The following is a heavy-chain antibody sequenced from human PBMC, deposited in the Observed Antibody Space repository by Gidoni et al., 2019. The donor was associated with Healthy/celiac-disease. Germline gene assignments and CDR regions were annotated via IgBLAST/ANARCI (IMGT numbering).Heavy chain of an antibody. CDR2: ISGSGGST. CDR3: AKLGSSWYYFDY. CDR1: GFPFSSYA. D-gene: IGHD6-13*01. J-gene: IGHJ4*02. V-gene: IGHV3-23*01. Sequence: EVQLLESGGGLVQPGGSLSLSCAASGFPFSSYAMSWVRQAPGKGLEWVSAISGSGGSTYYADSVKGRFTISRDNSKNTLYLQMNSLRAEDTAVYYCAKLGSSWYYFDYWGQGTLVTVSS.